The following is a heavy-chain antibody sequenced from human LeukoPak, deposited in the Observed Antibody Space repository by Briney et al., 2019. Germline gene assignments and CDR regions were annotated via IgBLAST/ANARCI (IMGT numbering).Heavy chain of an antibody. CDR1: GFTFDDYA. V-gene: IGHV3-9*01. J-gene: IGHJ4*02. D-gene: IGHD6-13*01. CDR2: ISWNSGSI. Sequence: HTGGSLRLSCAASGFTFDDYAMHWVRQAPGKGLEWVSGISWNSGSIGYADSVKGRFTISRDNAKNSLYLQMNSLRAEDTALYYCAGSWYFDYWGQGTLVTVSS. CDR3: AGSWYFDY.